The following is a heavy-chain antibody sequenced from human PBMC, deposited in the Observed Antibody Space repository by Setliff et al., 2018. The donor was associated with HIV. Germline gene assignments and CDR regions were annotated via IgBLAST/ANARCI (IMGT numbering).Heavy chain of an antibody. CDR2: ISSSSGTI. CDR3: ARRLRPGHGVDV. CDR1: GFSFSIYE. V-gene: IGHV3-48*03. Sequence: GGSLRLSCAASGFSFSIYEMNWVRQAPGKGLEWLSYISSSSGTILYVDSVQGRFTISRDNAKNSLYLQMNSLRAEDTAIYYCARRLRPGHGVDVWGQGTTVTVSS. D-gene: IGHD5-18*01. J-gene: IGHJ6*02.